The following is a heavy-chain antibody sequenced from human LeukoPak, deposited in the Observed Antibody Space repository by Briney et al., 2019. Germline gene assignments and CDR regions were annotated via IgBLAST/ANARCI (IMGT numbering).Heavy chain of an antibody. CDR2: INAYNGNT. Sequence: ASVKVSCKASGYTFTSYGISWVRQAPGQGLEWMGWINAYNGNTNYAQKLQGRVTMTTDTSTSTAYMEIRSVRSDDTGVYYCARMVFSGSGSYWEAFDIWGQGTMVTVSS. CDR1: GYTFTSYG. D-gene: IGHD3-10*01. J-gene: IGHJ3*02. V-gene: IGHV1-18*01. CDR3: ARMVFSGSGSYWEAFDI.